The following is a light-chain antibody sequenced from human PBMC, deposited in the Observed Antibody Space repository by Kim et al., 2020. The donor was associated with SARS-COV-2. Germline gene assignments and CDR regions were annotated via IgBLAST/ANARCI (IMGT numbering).Light chain of an antibody. V-gene: IGKV1-39*01. J-gene: IGKJ5*01. CDR2: AAS. CDR3: QQTYTSLQIT. CDR1: QSISNH. Sequence: SVGDSVTITCRASQSISNHVHWYQQKPGKAPELLIYAASTLQDGVPSRFIGDGSGTYFTLTINGLQPEDFATYYCQQTYTSLQITFGQGTRLEIK.